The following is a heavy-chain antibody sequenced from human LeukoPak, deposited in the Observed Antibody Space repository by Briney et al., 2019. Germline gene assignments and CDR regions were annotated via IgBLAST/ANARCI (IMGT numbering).Heavy chain of an antibody. Sequence: ASVKVSCKASGYTFTSYGISGVRQAPGQGLEWMGWISAHNGNTNYAQKLQGRVTMTTDTSASTAYMELRSLRSDDTAVYYCARGRFQYYDFWSGPTDAFDIWGQGTMVTVSS. CDR3: ARGRFQYYDFWSGPTDAFDI. D-gene: IGHD3-3*01. CDR1: GYTFTSYG. CDR2: ISAHNGNT. J-gene: IGHJ3*02. V-gene: IGHV1-18*01.